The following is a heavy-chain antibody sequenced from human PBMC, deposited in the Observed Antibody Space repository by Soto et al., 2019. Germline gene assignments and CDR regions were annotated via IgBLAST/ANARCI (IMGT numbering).Heavy chain of an antibody. Sequence: SETLSLTCTVSGGSISSSSYYWCWIHQPPGKGLEWIGSIYYSGSTYYNPSLKSRVTISVDRSKNQFSLKLSSVTAADTAVYYCARGMTTVTTIDYCGQGTLVTVSS. V-gene: IGHV4-39*07. CDR1: GGSISSSSYY. D-gene: IGHD4-4*01. CDR3: ARGMTTVTTIDY. J-gene: IGHJ4*02. CDR2: IYYSGST.